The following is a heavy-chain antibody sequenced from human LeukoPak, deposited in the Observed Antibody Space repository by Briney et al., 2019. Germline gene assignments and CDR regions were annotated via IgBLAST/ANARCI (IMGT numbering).Heavy chain of an antibody. CDR1: GFTFDDYA. D-gene: IGHD6-19*01. Sequence: GRSLRLSCAASGFTFDDYAMHWVRQAPGKGLEWVSGISWNSGSIGYADSVKGRFTISRDDAKNSLYLQMNSLRAEDTALYYCAKDIEYDVAGFDDWGQGTLVTVSS. CDR3: AKDIEYDVAGFDD. J-gene: IGHJ4*02. CDR2: ISWNSGSI. V-gene: IGHV3-9*01.